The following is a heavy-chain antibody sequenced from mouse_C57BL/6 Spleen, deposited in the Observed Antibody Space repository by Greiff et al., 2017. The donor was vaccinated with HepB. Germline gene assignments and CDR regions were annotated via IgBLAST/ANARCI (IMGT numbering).Heavy chain of an antibody. D-gene: IGHD2-12*01. Sequence: EVKVVESGGDLVKPGGSLKLSCAASGFTFSSYGMSWVRQTPDKRLEWVATISSGGSYTYYPDSVKGRFTISRDNAKNTLYLQMSSLKSEDTAMYYCARQRPADYWGQGTTLTVSS. CDR2: ISSGGSYT. V-gene: IGHV5-6*01. CDR3: ARQRPADY. J-gene: IGHJ2*01. CDR1: GFTFSSYG.